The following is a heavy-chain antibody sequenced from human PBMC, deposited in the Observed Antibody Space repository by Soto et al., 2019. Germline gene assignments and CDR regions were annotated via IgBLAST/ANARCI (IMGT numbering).Heavy chain of an antibody. CDR3: AKDLEGSGWHHSAEWFDP. CDR1: GFTFSSYG. V-gene: IGHV3-30*18. Sequence: GGSLRLSCAASGFTFSSYGMHWVRQAPGKGLEWVAVISYDGSNKYYADSVKGRFTISRDNSKNTLYLQMNSLRAEDTAVYYCAKDLEGSGWHHSAEWFDPWGQGTLVTVSS. J-gene: IGHJ5*02. CDR2: ISYDGSNK. D-gene: IGHD6-19*01.